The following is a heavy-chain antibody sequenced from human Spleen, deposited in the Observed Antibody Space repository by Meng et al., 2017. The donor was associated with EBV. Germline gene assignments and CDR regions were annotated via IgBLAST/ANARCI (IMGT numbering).Heavy chain of an antibody. CDR2: INHSGNT. CDR3: ATWWGKGYY. Sequence: QGESQQWGAGLLTPSETLSLTCDVYGGPFDGYSWSWIRQPPGKGLEWIGEINHSGNTNYNPSLKSRVTISVDTSKRQFSLKLTSMTAADTAVYYCATWWGKGYYWGQETLVTVSS. D-gene: IGHD2-8*02. V-gene: IGHV4-34*01. CDR1: GGPFDGYS. J-gene: IGHJ4*02.